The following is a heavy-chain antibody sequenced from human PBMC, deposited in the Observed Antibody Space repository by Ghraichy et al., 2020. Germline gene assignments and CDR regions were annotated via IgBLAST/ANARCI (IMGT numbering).Heavy chain of an antibody. Sequence: SETLSLTCAVYGGSFSGYYWSWIRQPPGKGLEWIGEINHSGSTNYNPSLKSRVTISVDTSKNQFSLKLSSVTAADTAVYYCARGPRIAARPHKIFDYWGQGTLVTVSS. CDR3: ARGPRIAARPHKIFDY. D-gene: IGHD6-6*01. CDR1: GGSFSGYY. V-gene: IGHV4-34*01. CDR2: INHSGST. J-gene: IGHJ4*02.